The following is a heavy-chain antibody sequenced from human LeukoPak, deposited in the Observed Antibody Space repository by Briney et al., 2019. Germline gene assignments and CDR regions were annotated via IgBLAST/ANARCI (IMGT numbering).Heavy chain of an antibody. Sequence: ASVKVSCKASGYTFTSYDINWVRQATGQGLEWMGWMNPNSGNTGYAQKFQGRVTMTRNTSISTAYMELSRLRSDDTAVYYCAREPIRSSSDWFDPWGQGTLVTVSS. CDR2: MNPNSGNT. V-gene: IGHV1-8*01. J-gene: IGHJ5*02. CDR3: AREPIRSSSDWFDP. D-gene: IGHD6-13*01. CDR1: GYTFTSYD.